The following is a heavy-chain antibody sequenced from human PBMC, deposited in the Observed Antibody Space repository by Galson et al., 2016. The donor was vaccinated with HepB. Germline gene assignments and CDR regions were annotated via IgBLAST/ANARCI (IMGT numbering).Heavy chain of an antibody. CDR1: GFIFNNYA. J-gene: IGHJ4*02. CDR3: ARDRRGSSPRHILDY. V-gene: IGHV3-33*01. CDR2: IWYDGSNE. Sequence: SLRLSCAASGFIFNNYAMHWVRQAPGKGLEWVAIIWYDGSNEFYADSVKDRFTISRDNSKSTLYLQMNSLRAEDSAVYYCARDRRGSSPRHILDYWGQGTLVTVSS. D-gene: IGHD1-26*01.